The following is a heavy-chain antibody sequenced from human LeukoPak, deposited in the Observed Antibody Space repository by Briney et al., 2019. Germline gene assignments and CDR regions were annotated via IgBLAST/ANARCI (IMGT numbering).Heavy chain of an antibody. CDR1: GFTFSSYW. J-gene: IGHJ4*02. CDR2: IKHDGSEK. CDR3: ARGETYCSSSSCFFTK. V-gene: IGHV3-7*01. Sequence: GGSLRLSCAASGFTFSSYWMNWVRQTPGKGLEWVAYIKHDGSEKYYVDSVKGRFTISRDNAKNSLYLQMNSLRAEDTAVYYCARGETYCSSSSCFFTKWGQGTLVTVSS. D-gene: IGHD2-2*01.